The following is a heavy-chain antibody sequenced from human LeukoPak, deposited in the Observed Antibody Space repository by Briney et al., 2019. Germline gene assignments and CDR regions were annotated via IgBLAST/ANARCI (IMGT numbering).Heavy chain of an antibody. D-gene: IGHD3-10*02. CDR3: AELGITMIGGV. Sequence: PGGSLRLSCAASGFTVSSHYMSWVRQAPGKGLEWVSLIYSGGSTYYADSVKGRFTISRDNAKNSLYLQMNSLRAEDTAVYYCAELGITMIGGVWGKGTTVTISS. CDR2: IYSGGST. J-gene: IGHJ6*04. V-gene: IGHV3-66*01. CDR1: GFTVSSHY.